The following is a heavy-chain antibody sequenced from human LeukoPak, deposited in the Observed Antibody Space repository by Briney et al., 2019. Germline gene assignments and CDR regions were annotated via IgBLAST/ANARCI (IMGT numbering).Heavy chain of an antibody. Sequence: GGSLRLSCAASGFSSSTYSMNWVRQAPGKGLEWLSFISSSSSAIYYADSVKGRFTISRDNAKNSLYLQMNSLRDEDTAVYYCARVPQYYYDSSSYSPYWGQGTLVTVSS. D-gene: IGHD3-22*01. CDR1: GFSSSTYS. V-gene: IGHV3-48*02. CDR3: ARVPQYYYDSSSYSPY. CDR2: ISSSSSAI. J-gene: IGHJ4*02.